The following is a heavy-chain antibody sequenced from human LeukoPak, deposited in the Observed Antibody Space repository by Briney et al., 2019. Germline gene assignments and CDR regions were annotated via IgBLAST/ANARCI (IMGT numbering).Heavy chain of an antibody. CDR3: AKEEQWLGVGDY. Sequence: GGSLRLFCAASGFTISSYAMSWVRQATGKGLEWVSAISGSGGSTYYADSVKGRFIISRDNSKNTLYLQMNSLRAEDAAVYYCAKEEQWLGVGDYWGQGTLVTVSS. CDR2: ISGSGGST. CDR1: GFTISSYA. D-gene: IGHD6-19*01. V-gene: IGHV3-23*01. J-gene: IGHJ4*02.